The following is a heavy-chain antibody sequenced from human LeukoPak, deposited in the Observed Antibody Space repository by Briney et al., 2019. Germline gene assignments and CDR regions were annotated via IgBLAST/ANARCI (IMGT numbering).Heavy chain of an antibody. D-gene: IGHD3-10*01. CDR3: AKEGRFSAMVRGVNFGY. J-gene: IGHJ4*02. CDR2: ISARGGTT. Sequence: GGSLTLSCAASGFTFSTYAMSWVRQAPGKGLEWVSGISARGGTTYYADSVKGRFTISRDNSKNTLYLQMNSLRAEDTAVYYCAKEGRFSAMVRGVNFGYWGQGTLVTVSS. CDR1: GFTFSTYA. V-gene: IGHV3-23*01.